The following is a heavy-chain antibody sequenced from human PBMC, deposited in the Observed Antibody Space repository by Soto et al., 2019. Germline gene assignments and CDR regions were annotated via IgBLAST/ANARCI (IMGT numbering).Heavy chain of an antibody. V-gene: IGHV4-30-4*01. J-gene: IGHJ4*02. D-gene: IGHD4-4*01. Sequence: SETLSLTCTVSGCSISSGDYYWCWIRQPPGKGLEWIGYIYYSGSTYYNPSLKSRVTISVDTSKNQFSLKLSSVTAADTAVYYCARFTVTFDYWGQGTLVTVSS. CDR2: IYYSGST. CDR3: ARFTVTFDY. CDR1: GCSISSGDYY.